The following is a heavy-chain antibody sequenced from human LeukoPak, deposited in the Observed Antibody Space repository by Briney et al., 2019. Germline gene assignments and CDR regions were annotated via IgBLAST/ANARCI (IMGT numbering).Heavy chain of an antibody. CDR3: ARDQGGYSSGWYEDAFDI. V-gene: IGHV3-21*01. Sequence: PGGSLRLSCAASSFTFSKTWMSWVRKAPGKGLEWVSSISSSSSYIYYADSVKGRFTISRDNAKNSLYLQMNSLRAEDTAVYYCARDQGGYSSGWYEDAFDIWGQGTLVTVSS. CDR1: SFTFSKTW. CDR2: ISSSSSYI. J-gene: IGHJ4*02. D-gene: IGHD6-19*01.